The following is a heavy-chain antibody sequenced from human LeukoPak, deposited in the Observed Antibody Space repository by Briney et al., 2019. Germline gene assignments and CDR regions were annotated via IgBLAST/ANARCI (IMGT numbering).Heavy chain of an antibody. CDR1: GYTFTSYY. V-gene: IGHV1-46*01. CDR3: ARQNDFRLDY. D-gene: IGHD3-3*01. J-gene: IGHJ4*02. Sequence: ASVKVSCKASGYTFTSYYMHWVRQAPGQGLEWMGIINPSGGSTSYAQKFQGRVTMTRDTSTSTVYMELSSLKASDTAIYYCARQNDFRLDYWGQGTLVTVSS. CDR2: INPSGGST.